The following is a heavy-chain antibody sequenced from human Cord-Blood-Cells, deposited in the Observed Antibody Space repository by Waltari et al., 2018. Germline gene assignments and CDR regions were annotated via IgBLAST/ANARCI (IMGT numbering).Heavy chain of an antibody. CDR2: INPTCGCT. J-gene: IGHJ1*01. CDR1: GYTFTGYY. Sequence: QVQLVQSGAEVKKPGASVKVSCKASGYTFTGYYMHWVRQAPGQGLEWMGRINPTCGCTNYAQKFQGRVTMTRDTCISTAYIELSRLRSDDTAVYYCARSYGAAGTCFQHWGQGTLVTVSS. V-gene: IGHV1-2*06. CDR3: ARSYGAAGTCFQH. D-gene: IGHD6-13*01.